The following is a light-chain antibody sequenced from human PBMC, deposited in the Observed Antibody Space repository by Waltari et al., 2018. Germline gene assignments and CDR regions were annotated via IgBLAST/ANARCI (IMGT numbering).Light chain of an antibody. J-gene: IGLJ2*01. CDR1: ILSKRG. CDR2: NDT. CDR3: QTPDSSGTYVI. Sequence: SQELTQTPSVSVSPGQTARIPCSGAILSKRGTYWYQQKPGQAPLLIIHNDTQRPSRIPDRFSGSRSGTTATLTISGVQAEDEADYHCQTPDSSGTYVIFGGGTKLTVL. V-gene: IGLV3-25*03.